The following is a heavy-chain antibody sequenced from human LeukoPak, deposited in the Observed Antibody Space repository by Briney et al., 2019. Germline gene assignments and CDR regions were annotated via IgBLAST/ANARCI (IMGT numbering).Heavy chain of an antibody. J-gene: IGHJ1*01. CDR1: GFTFSSYS. V-gene: IGHV3-48*04. CDR3: ARHTPGYCSGGTCYGFQH. CDR2: ISSSSSTV. D-gene: IGHD2-15*01. Sequence: GGSLRLSCAASGFTFSSYSMNWVRQAPGKGLEWVSYISSSSSTVYYADSVKGRFTISRDNAKNSLYLQMNSLRAEDTAVYYCARHTPGYCSGGTCYGFQHWGQGTLVTVSS.